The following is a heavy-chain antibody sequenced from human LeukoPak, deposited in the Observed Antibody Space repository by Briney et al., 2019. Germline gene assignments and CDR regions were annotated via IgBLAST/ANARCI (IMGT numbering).Heavy chain of an antibody. D-gene: IGHD2-2*02. CDR1: GGSISSYY. CDR3: ARGQRYCSSTSCYTARCYFDY. CDR2: IYYSGST. V-gene: IGHV4-59*12. Sequence: SETLSLTCTVSGGSISSYYWSWIRQPPGKGLEWIGYIYYSGSTNYNPSLKSRVTISVDTSKNQFSLKLSSVTAADTAVYYCARGQRYCSSTSCYTARCYFDYWGQGTLVTVSS. J-gene: IGHJ4*02.